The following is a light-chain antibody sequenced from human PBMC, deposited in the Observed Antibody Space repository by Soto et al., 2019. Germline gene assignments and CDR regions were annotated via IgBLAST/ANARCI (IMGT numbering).Light chain of an antibody. CDR1: QGLKF. J-gene: IGKJ5*01. V-gene: IGKV1-12*01. Sequence: DIQMTQSPSSVSASVGDTVTITCRASQGLKFLAWYQQKPGKAPRLLIYEATNLQSGVPPRFSGSGSGTDFTLTISSLQPEDFATYFCQQANSFPITFGQGTQLEIK. CDR3: QQANSFPIT. CDR2: EAT.